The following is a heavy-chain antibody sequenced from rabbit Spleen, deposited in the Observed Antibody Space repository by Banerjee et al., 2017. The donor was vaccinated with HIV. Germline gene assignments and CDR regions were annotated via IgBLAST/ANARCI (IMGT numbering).Heavy chain of an antibody. CDR2: IYISSGST. J-gene: IGHJ4*01. CDR3: ARNLETYASSSYLDL. V-gene: IGHV1S43*01. D-gene: IGHD8-1*01. CDR1: GIDFSSYYY. Sequence: QQQLEESGGGLVKPGGIPTLTCKASGIDFSSYYYMCWVRQAPGKGLELIGCIYISSGSTWYASWVNGRFTISRSTSLNTVDLKMTSLTAADAATYFCARNLETYASSSYLDLWGPGTLVTVS.